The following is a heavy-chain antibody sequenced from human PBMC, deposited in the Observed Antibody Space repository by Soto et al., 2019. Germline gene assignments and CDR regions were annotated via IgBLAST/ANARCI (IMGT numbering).Heavy chain of an antibody. CDR1: GFAFSSYW. Sequence: EVQLVESGGGLVQPGGSLRLSCAASGFAFSSYWMHWVRQAPGKGLVWVSRIKTDGSSTSYADSVKGRFTISRDNAKNTLYLQMNSLRVEDTAGYYCSTLVVPGVPLSYWGQGTLVTVSS. CDR3: STLVVPGVPLSY. J-gene: IGHJ1*01. D-gene: IGHD2-2*01. CDR2: IKTDGSST. V-gene: IGHV3-74*01.